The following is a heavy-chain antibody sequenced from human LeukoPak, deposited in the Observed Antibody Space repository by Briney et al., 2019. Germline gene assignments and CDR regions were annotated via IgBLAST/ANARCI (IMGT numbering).Heavy chain of an antibody. Sequence: ASVKVSCKASGYTFTSYYMHWVRQAPGQGLEWMGIINPGGGSTSYAQKFQGRVTMTRDTSTSTVYMELSSLRSEDTAVYYCAREKLLWFGELLPLRGMDVWGQGTTVTVSS. D-gene: IGHD3-10*01. V-gene: IGHV1-46*01. J-gene: IGHJ6*02. CDR1: GYTFTSYY. CDR3: AREKLLWFGELLPLRGMDV. CDR2: INPGGGST.